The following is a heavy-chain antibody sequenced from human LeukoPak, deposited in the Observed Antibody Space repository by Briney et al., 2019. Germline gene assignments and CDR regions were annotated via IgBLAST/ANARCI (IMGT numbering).Heavy chain of an antibody. V-gene: IGHV1-8*01. CDR1: GYTFTSYD. CDR3: ARGPTLVRGVIMPDSVGGMDV. Sequence: ASVKVSCKASGYTFTSYDINWVRQATGQGLEWMGWMNPNSGNTGYAQKFQGRITMTRDTSISTAYMELSSLRSEDTAVYCCARGPTLVRGVIMPDSVGGMDVWGQGTTVTVSS. J-gene: IGHJ6*02. D-gene: IGHD3-10*01. CDR2: MNPNSGNT.